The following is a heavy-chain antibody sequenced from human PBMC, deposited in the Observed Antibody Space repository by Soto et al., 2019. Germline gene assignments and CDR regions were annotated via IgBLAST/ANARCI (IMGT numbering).Heavy chain of an antibody. J-gene: IGHJ4*02. CDR2: DNPVLGTA. D-gene: IGHD4-17*01. CDR1: GSSLRNYV. CDR3: ERRGHGGQ. V-gene: IGHV1-69*11. Sequence: QVQLVQYGAEVKKPGSSVKVSCTASGSSLRNYVISWVRQAPAQRLEWMGRDNPVLGTANYAQTFQSRVTMTADEATSTADIDLGSLSPDDAAVYYFERRGHGGQWGAGTLVIVSS.